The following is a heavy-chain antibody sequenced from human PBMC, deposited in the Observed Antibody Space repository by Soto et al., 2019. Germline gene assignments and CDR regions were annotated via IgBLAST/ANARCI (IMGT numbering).Heavy chain of an antibody. CDR3: TKPSSGWADSFDY. J-gene: IGHJ4*02. D-gene: IGHD6-19*01. CDR1: GFTFSSFA. CDR2: ISGGGGNT. Sequence: LRLSCAASGFTFSSFAMSWVRQAPGKGLEWVSAISGGGGNTYYADSVKGRFTISRDNSKNTLYLQMNSLRAEDTAVYYWTKPSSGWADSFDYWGQGTLVTVSS. V-gene: IGHV3-23*01.